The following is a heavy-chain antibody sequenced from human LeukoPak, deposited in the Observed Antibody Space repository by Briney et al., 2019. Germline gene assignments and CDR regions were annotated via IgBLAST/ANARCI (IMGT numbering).Heavy chain of an antibody. CDR3: ARSRRGSGSRDYYYYMDV. V-gene: IGHV1-8*01. J-gene: IGHJ6*03. D-gene: IGHD3-10*01. CDR2: MNPNSGNT. Sequence: ASVKVSCKASGYTFTSYDINWVRQATGQGLEWMGWMNPNSGNTGYAQKFQGRVTMTRNTSISTAYMELSSARSEDTAVYYCARSRRGSGSRDYYYYMDVWGKGTTVTVSS. CDR1: GYTFTSYD.